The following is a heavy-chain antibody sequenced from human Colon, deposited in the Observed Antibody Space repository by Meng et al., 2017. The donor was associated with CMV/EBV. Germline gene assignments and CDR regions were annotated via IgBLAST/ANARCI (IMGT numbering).Heavy chain of an antibody. CDR1: GDSVSSNSAA. D-gene: IGHD3-3*01. V-gene: IGHV6-1*01. Sequence: SQTLSLTCAISGDSVSSNSAAWNWIRQSPSRGLEWLGRTYYRSKWYNDYAVSVKSRITINPDTSKNQFSLQLNSVTPEETAVYYCARTRRITIFGVVTPYGMDVWGQGTTVTVSS. CDR3: ARTRRITIFGVVTPYGMDV. CDR2: TYYRSKWYN. J-gene: IGHJ6*02.